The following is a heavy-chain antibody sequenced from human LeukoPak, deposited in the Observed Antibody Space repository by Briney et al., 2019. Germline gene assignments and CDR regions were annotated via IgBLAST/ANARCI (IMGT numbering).Heavy chain of an antibody. CDR1: GFTFDDYA. Sequence: PGGSLRLSCAASGFTFDDYAMHWVRQAPGKGLEWVSGISWNSGSIGYADSVKGRFTISRDNAKNSLYLQMNSLRAEDTALYYCAKDIGDYGSANFDYWGQGTLVTVSS. CDR3: AKDIGDYGSANFDY. D-gene: IGHD3-10*01. V-gene: IGHV3-9*01. J-gene: IGHJ4*02. CDR2: ISWNSGSI.